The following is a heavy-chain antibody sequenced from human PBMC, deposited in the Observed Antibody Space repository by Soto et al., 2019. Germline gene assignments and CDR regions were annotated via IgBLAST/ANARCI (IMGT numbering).Heavy chain of an antibody. Sequence: SETLSLTCTVSGGSINSGGYYWNWIRQHPGKGLEWLGYLYYRGNTYYNPSLKSRITISGDTSKNQFSLKLSSVTAADTAVYYCARDVTTRTYTYYYAMDVWGQGTTVTVSS. CDR2: LYYRGNT. J-gene: IGHJ6*02. V-gene: IGHV4-31*03. D-gene: IGHD4-4*01. CDR1: GGSINSGGYY. CDR3: ARDVTTRTYTYYYAMDV.